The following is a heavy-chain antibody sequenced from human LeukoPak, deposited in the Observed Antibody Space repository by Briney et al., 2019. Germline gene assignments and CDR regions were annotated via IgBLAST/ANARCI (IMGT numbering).Heavy chain of an antibody. Sequence: SETLSLTCTVSGGSISSSSYYWGWIRQPPGKGLEWIGSIYYSGSTYYNPSLKSRFTISVETSKNQFSLKLSSVTAADTAVYYCARQVRSYDSSGRYTSGGAFDIWGQGTMVTVSS. CDR1: GGSISSSSYY. J-gene: IGHJ3*02. V-gene: IGHV4-39*01. D-gene: IGHD3-22*01. CDR2: IYYSGST. CDR3: ARQVRSYDSSGRYTSGGAFDI.